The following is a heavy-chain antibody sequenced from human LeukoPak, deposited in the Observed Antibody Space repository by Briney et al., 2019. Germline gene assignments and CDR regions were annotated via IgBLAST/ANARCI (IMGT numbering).Heavy chain of an antibody. CDR1: GDSISSSSYY. D-gene: IGHD3-16*01. J-gene: IGHJ4*02. V-gene: IGHV4-39*07. CDR3: ARAGRELGVY. Sequence: NSSETLLLTCTVSGDSISSSSYYRGWCRQPPGKGLEWIWRSYYNGSTYYNPSLNSRLTISVDTSKNQFSMKLSSVTAADTAAYSCARAGRELGVYWGQGTLVTVSS. CDR2: SYYNGST.